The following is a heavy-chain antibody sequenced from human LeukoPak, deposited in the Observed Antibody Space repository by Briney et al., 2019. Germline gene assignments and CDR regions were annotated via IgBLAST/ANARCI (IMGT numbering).Heavy chain of an antibody. CDR3: ARDRRSGSPYYYHYGMDV. CDR2: ISAYNGNA. D-gene: IGHD3-10*01. Sequence: ASVKVSCKASGYTFTSYGISWVRQAPGQGLEWMGWISAYNGNANYAQKLQGRVTMTTDTSTSTAYMELRSLRSDDTAVYYCARDRRSGSPYYYHYGMDVWGKGTTVTVSS. CDR1: GYTFTSYG. J-gene: IGHJ6*04. V-gene: IGHV1-18*04.